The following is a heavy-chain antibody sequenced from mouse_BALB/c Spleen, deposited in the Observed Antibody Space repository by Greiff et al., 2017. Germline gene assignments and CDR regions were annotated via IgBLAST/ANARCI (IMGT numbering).Heavy chain of an antibody. D-gene: IGHD1-1*01. Sequence: QVQLKQSGAELVRPGTSVKISCKASGYTFPNYWLGWVKQRPGHGLEWIGDIYPGGGYTNYNEKFKGKATLTADTSSSTAYMQRSSLTSEDSAVYFCARDYSSSPFAYWGQGTLVTVSA. CDR1: GYTFPNYW. CDR2: IYPGGGYT. J-gene: IGHJ3*01. V-gene: IGHV1-63*02. CDR3: ARDYSSSPFAY.